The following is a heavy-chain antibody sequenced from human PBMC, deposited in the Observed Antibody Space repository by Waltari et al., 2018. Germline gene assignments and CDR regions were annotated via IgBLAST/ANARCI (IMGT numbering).Heavy chain of an antibody. CDR3: VKDTEYDTTQDDGFDI. CDR1: GFTFNAYA. J-gene: IGHJ3*02. D-gene: IGHD3-22*01. CDR2: ISGSGGSP. Sequence: EVQLLESGGGVVQPGGSLRLSCAASGFTFNAYALPWVRQATGKGLEWVSTISGSGGSPYYPDSVRGRFTISRDNSRNTLSLQMSSLRAEDTAVYYCVKDTEYDTTQDDGFDIWGQGTMVTVSS. V-gene: IGHV3-23*01.